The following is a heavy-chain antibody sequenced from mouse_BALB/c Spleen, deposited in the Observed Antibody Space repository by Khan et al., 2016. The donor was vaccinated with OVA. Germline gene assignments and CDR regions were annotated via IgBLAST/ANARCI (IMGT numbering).Heavy chain of an antibody. CDR3: TRHGYVAWFTY. D-gene: IGHD2-2*01. J-gene: IGHJ3*01. CDR2: IDPFSGST. CDR1: GYSFTTYY. Sequence: VQLKQPGPELMKPGASVKISCMASGYSFTTYYIHWVMQSHGKSLEWIGYIDPFSGSTTYNQKFKGKATLTVDKSSSTAYIHLSNLTSEDSAVYYCTRHGYVAWFTYWGQGTLVTVSA. V-gene: IGHV1S135*01.